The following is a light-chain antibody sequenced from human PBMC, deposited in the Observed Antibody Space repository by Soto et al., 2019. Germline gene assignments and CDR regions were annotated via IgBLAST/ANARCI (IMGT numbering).Light chain of an antibody. V-gene: IGKV3-11*01. CDR1: QSVSSY. Sequence: EIVLTQSPATLSLSPGERATLSCRASQSVSSYFAWYQQKTGEAPRLLIYDASTRATGIPARFSSSGSGTDFTLTISSLEPEDVAVYYCQQRSNWPPFTFGPGTKVDIK. CDR2: DAS. CDR3: QQRSNWPPFT. J-gene: IGKJ3*01.